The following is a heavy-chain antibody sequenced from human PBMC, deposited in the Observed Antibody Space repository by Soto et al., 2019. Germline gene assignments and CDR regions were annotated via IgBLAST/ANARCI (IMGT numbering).Heavy chain of an antibody. D-gene: IGHD6-13*01. V-gene: IGHV3-48*03. CDR3: ARDQEAGSFFPYYYGMDV. Sequence: PGGSLRLSCAASGFKFNYYAMNWVRQAPGKGLEWVSYISSSGSTIYYADSVKGRFTISRDNAKNSLYLQMDSLRAEDTAVYYCARDQEAGSFFPYYYGMDVWGQGTTVTVSS. CDR2: ISSSGSTI. CDR1: GFKFNYYA. J-gene: IGHJ6*02.